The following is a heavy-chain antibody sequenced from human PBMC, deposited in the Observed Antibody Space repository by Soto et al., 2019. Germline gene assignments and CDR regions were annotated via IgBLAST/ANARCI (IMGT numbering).Heavy chain of an antibody. J-gene: IGHJ4*02. D-gene: IGHD6-19*01. CDR1: GGTFSSYA. Sequence: SVKVSCKASGGTFSSYAISWVRQAPGQGLEWMGGIIPIFGTANYAQKFRGRVTITADESTSTAYMELSSLCSEDTAVYYCARGTQVAVAGTLYYWGQGTLVTV. CDR2: IIPIFGTA. CDR3: ARGTQVAVAGTLYY. V-gene: IGHV1-69*13.